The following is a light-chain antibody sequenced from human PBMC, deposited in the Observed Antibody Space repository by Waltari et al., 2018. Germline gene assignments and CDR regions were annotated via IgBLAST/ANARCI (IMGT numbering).Light chain of an antibody. CDR3: HQYNYWPLT. CDR2: GAS. Sequence: EIVMTQSPATLSVSPEERATLSCRASQSVGSNLAWFQQKPGQAPRLLIYGASTRASGIPARFSGSGSGTEFILTISSLQSEDFALYYCHQYNYWPLTFGQGTKVEIK. CDR1: QSVGSN. V-gene: IGKV3-15*01. J-gene: IGKJ1*01.